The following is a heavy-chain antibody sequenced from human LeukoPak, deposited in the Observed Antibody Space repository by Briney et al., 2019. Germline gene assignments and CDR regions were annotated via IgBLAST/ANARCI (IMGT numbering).Heavy chain of an antibody. CDR2: IIPIFGTA. CDR3: ARDSGYSYGLLDY. D-gene: IGHD5-18*01. Sequence: SVKVSCKASGGTFSSYAISWVRQAPGQGLEWMGGIIPIFGTANYAQKFQGRVTITADKSTSTAYMELSSLRSEDTAVYYCARDSGYSYGLLDYWGQGTLVTVSS. V-gene: IGHV1-69*06. CDR1: GGTFSSYA. J-gene: IGHJ4*02.